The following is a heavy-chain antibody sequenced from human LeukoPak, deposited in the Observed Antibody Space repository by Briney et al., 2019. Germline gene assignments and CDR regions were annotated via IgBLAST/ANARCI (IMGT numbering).Heavy chain of an antibody. D-gene: IGHD5-18*01. V-gene: IGHV4-38-2*01. CDR3: ARHDLQLWSYFDY. CDR1: GYSISSGYY. J-gene: IGHJ4*02. CDR2: IYHSGST. Sequence: SETLSLTCAVSGYSISSGYYWGWIRQPPGKGLEWIGSIYHSGSTYYNPSLKSRVTISVNTSKNQFSLKLSSVTAADTAVYYCARHDLQLWSYFDYWGQGTLVTVSS.